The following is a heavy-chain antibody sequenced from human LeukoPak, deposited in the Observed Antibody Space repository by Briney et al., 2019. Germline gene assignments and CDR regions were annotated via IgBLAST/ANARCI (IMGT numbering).Heavy chain of an antibody. D-gene: IGHD3-16*01. V-gene: IGHV3-7*01. CDR1: GFTFSSHW. J-gene: IGHJ4*02. CDR3: ARDGGKIGDY. CDR2: TKEDGSEK. Sequence: PGGSLRLSCVTSGFTFSSHWMSWVRQAPGTGLEWVANTKEDGSEKYYVDSLKGRFTISRDNAKNSLFLQMNSLRADDTAVYYCARDGGKIGDYWGQGTLVTVSS.